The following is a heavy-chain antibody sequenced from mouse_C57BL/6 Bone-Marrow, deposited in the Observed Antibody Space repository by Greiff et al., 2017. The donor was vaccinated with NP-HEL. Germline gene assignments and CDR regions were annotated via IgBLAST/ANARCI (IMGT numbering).Heavy chain of an antibody. D-gene: IGHD1-1*01. CDR2: IHPNSGST. Sequence: QVQLQQSGAELVQPGASVKLSCKASGYTFTSYWMHWVKQRPGQGLEWIGMIHPNSGSTNYNEKFKSKATLTVDKSSSTAYMQLSSLTSEDSAVYYCARVYYYGSSFFYAMDYWGQGTSVTVSS. V-gene: IGHV1-64*01. CDR1: GYTFTSYW. CDR3: ARVYYYGSSFFYAMDY. J-gene: IGHJ4*01.